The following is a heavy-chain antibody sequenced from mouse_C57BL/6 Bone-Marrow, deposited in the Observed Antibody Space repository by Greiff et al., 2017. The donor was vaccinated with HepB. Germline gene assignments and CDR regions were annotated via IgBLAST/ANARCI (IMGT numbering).Heavy chain of an antibody. CDR3: TTRGVYDFYFDY. Sequence: EVQLQESRAELVRPGASVKLSCTASGFNIKDDYMHWVKQRPEQGLEWIGWIDPENGDTEYASKFQGKATITADTSSNTAYLQLSSLTSEDTAVYYCTTRGVYDFYFDYWGQGTTLTVSS. CDR1: GFNIKDDY. J-gene: IGHJ2*01. CDR2: IDPENGDT. D-gene: IGHD2-4*01. V-gene: IGHV14-4*01.